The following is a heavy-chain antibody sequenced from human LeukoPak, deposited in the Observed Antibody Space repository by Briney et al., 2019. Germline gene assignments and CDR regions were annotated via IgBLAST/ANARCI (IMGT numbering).Heavy chain of an antibody. CDR1: GFTFSRYS. CDR2: ISSSSSCI. D-gene: IGHD1-26*01. J-gene: IGHJ4*02. CDR3: AREPDRGSSLDY. Sequence: GGSLRLSCAASGFTFSRYSMNWVRQAPGKGLEWVSSISSSSSCIYDADSVKGRFTISRDNAKNSLYLQMNSLRAEDTAVYYCAREPDRGSSLDYWGQGTLVTVSS. V-gene: IGHV3-21*01.